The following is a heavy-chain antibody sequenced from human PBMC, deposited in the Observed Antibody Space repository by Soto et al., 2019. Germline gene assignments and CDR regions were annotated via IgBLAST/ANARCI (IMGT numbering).Heavy chain of an antibody. J-gene: IGHJ5*02. CDR3: ANLWFGELLPSWFDP. V-gene: IGHV3-48*01. Sequence: EVQLVESGGGLVQPGGSLRLSCAASGFTFSSYSMNWVRQAPGKGLEWVSYISSSSSTIYYADSVKGRFTISRDNAKNSLYLQMNSLRAEDTAVYYWANLWFGELLPSWFDPWGQGTLVTVSS. CDR2: ISSSSSTI. D-gene: IGHD3-10*01. CDR1: GFTFSSYS.